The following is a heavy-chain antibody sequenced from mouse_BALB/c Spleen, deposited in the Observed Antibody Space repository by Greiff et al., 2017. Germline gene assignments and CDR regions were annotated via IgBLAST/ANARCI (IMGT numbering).Heavy chain of an antibody. CDR3: ARKGKEGAWFAY. CDR1: GFTFSSYT. V-gene: IGHV5-12-2*01. Sequence: EVMLVESGGGLVQPGGSLKLSCAASGFTFSSYTMSWVRQTPEKRLEWVAYISNGGGSTYYPDTVKGRFTISRDNAKNTLYLQMSSLKSEDTAMYYCARKGKEGAWFAYWGQGTLVTVSA. CDR2: ISNGGGST. J-gene: IGHJ3*01.